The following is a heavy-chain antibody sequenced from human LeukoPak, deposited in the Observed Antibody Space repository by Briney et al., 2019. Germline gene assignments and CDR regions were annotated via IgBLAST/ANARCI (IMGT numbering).Heavy chain of an antibody. J-gene: IGHJ4*02. CDR1: GYTFTSDY. V-gene: IGHV1-46*01. CDR3: ARDQEGFDY. Sequence: ASVKVSCKASGYTFTSDYIHWVRQAPGQGLEWMGMIYPRDGSTSYAQKFQGRVTVTRDTSTSTVHMELSGLRPEDTAVYYCARDQEGFDYWGQGTLVTVSS. CDR2: IYPRDGST.